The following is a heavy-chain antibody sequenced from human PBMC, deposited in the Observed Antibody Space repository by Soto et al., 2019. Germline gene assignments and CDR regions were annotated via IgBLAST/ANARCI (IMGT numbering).Heavy chain of an antibody. CDR2: IYYSGST. V-gene: IGHV4-61*01. D-gene: IGHD3-10*01. J-gene: IGHJ4*02. CDR1: GGSISSSSCY. CDR3: ARAEYGSGSYITN. Sequence: PSETLSLTCTVSGGSISSSSCYWSWIRQPPGKGLEWIGYIYYSGSTNYNPSLKSRVTISVDTSKNQFSLKLSSVTAADTAVYYCARAEYGSGSYITNWGQGTLVTVSS.